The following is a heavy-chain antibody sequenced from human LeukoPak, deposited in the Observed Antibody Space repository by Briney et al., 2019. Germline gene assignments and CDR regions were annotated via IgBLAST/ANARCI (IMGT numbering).Heavy chain of an antibody. CDR1: GGTVSSYA. J-gene: IGHJ4*02. CDR2: IIPIFGTA. D-gene: IGHD5-18*01. CDR3: ARVEDGYSYGATFDY. Sequence: SVKVSCKASGGTVSSYAISWVRQAPGQGLEWMGGIIPIFGTANYAQKFQGRVTITADESTSTAYMELSSLRSEDTAVYYCARVEDGYSYGATFDYWGQGTLVTVSS. V-gene: IGHV1-69*13.